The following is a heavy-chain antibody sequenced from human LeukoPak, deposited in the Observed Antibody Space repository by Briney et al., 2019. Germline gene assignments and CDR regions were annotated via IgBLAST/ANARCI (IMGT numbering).Heavy chain of an antibody. CDR2: ISMDGIQE. D-gene: IGHD3-9*01. J-gene: IGHJ4*02. CDR3: AKGPGILTGLFVE. CDR1: GFRFNNYA. V-gene: IGHV3-30*04. Sequence: GRSLRLSCAASGFRFNNYAMHWVRQPPGTGLEWVAVISMDGIQEYYADSVKGRFTISRDNSKNTLYLQMNSLRAEDTAVYYCAKGPGILTGLFVEWGQGTLVTVSS.